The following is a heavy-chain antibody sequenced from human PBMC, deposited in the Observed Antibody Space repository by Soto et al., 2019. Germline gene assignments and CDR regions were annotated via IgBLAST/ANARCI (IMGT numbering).Heavy chain of an antibody. CDR1: GGTFSSYA. J-gene: IGHJ6*02. CDR2: IIPLFGTA. Sequence: QVQLVQSGAEVKKPGSSVKVSCKASGGTFSSYAISWVRQAPGQGLEWMGGIIPLFGTANYAQKFQGRVTITADDATSTAYMELSSLRSEDTAVYYCARDSDPTTVASYYYYGMDVWGQGTTVTVSS. D-gene: IGHD4-17*01. CDR3: ARDSDPTTVASYYYYGMDV. V-gene: IGHV1-69*12.